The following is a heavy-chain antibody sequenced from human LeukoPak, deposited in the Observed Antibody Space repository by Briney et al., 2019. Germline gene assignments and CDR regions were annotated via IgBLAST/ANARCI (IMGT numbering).Heavy chain of an antibody. D-gene: IGHD5-12*01. V-gene: IGHV3-23*01. Sequence: GGSLRLSCAASGFTFSSYAMSWVRQAPGKGLEWVSFMSGTGGNTYYADPVKGRFTISRDNSKNTLYLHMNSLRAEDTALYFCAKGHTGYDFPHFDYWGQGTPVTVSS. CDR3: AKGHTGYDFPHFDY. CDR1: GFTFSSYA. CDR2: MSGTGGNT. J-gene: IGHJ4*02.